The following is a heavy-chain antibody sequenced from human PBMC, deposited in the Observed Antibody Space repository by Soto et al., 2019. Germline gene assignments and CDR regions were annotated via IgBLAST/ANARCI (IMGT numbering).Heavy chain of an antibody. Sequence: QVQLVESGGGVVQPGRSLILSCAASGFTFSNYGMHWVRQAPGKGLEWVAVIWYDESKKYYADSVKGRFTISRDSSKNTLYRQMNSLRAEDTAVYYCARGGGLSEGGYWGQGTLVTVSS. CDR2: IWYDESKK. CDR1: GFTFSNYG. J-gene: IGHJ4*02. V-gene: IGHV3-33*01. CDR3: ARGGGLSEGGY. D-gene: IGHD3-16*02.